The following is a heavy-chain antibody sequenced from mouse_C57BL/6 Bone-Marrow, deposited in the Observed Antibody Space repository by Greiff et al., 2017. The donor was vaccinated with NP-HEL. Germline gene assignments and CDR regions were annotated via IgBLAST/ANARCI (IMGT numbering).Heavy chain of an antibody. Sequence: VKVVESGAELVRPGASVTLSCKASGYTFTDYEMHWVKQTPVHGLEWIGAIDPETGGTAYNQKFKGKAILTADKSSSTAYMELRSLTSEDSAVYYCTRYHYYGSSPYYFDYWGQGTTLTVSS. D-gene: IGHD1-1*01. CDR1: GYTFTDYE. CDR3: TRYHYYGSSPYYFDY. V-gene: IGHV1-15*01. J-gene: IGHJ2*01. CDR2: IDPETGGT.